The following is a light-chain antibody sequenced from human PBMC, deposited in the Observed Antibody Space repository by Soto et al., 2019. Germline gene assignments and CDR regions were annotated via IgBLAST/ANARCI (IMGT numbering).Light chain of an antibody. Sequence: QSVLTQAPSASGTPGQRVSISCSGSSSNIGSNSVNWYQQLPGTAPKILIYSNSQRPSGVPDRFSGSKSGTSASLAISGLQSEDEADYYCGVWDDSVNVRYLFGTGTKVTVL. CDR1: SSNIGSNS. V-gene: IGLV1-44*01. CDR3: GVWDDSVNVRYL. J-gene: IGLJ1*01. CDR2: SNS.